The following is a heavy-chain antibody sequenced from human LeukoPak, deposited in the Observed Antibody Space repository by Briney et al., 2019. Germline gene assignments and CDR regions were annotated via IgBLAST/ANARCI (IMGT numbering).Heavy chain of an antibody. V-gene: IGHV5-51*01. J-gene: IGHJ4*02. CDR2: IYPGDSDT. CDR1: GYSFTSFS. CDR3: ARHISSGWYYVDY. D-gene: IGHD6-19*01. Sequence: GESLKISCKGSGYSFTSFSIGWVRQMPGKGLEWMGIIYPGDSDTRYSPSFQGLVTISADKSVSTAYLQWSSLKASDTAMYYSARHISSGWYYVDYWGQGTLVTVSS.